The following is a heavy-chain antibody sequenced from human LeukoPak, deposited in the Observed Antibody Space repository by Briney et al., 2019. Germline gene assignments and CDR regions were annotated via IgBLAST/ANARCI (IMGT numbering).Heavy chain of an antibody. D-gene: IGHD3-16*01. CDR2: IYYSGST. V-gene: IGHV4-61*01. CDR3: GGMGGVPPPDYYYYGMDV. CDR1: GGSVSSGSYY. J-gene: IGHJ6*04. Sequence: SETLSLTCTVSGGSVSSGSYYWSWIRQPPGKGLEWIGYIYYSGSTNYNPSLKSRVTISVDTSKNQFSLKLSSVTAADTAVYYCGGMGGVPPPDYYYYGMDVWGKGTTVTVSS.